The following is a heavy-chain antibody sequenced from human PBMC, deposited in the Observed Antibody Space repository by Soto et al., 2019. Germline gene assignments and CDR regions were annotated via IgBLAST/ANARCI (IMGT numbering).Heavy chain of an antibody. D-gene: IGHD5-12*01. Sequence: SETLSLTCTVSGGSISSYYWSWIRQPPGKGLEWIGYIYYSGSTNYNPSLKSRVTISVDTSKNQFSLKLSSVTAADTVVYYCARVKRWLQWNWFDPWGQGTLVTVSS. CDR1: GGSISSYY. CDR2: IYYSGST. V-gene: IGHV4-59*08. J-gene: IGHJ5*02. CDR3: ARVKRWLQWNWFDP.